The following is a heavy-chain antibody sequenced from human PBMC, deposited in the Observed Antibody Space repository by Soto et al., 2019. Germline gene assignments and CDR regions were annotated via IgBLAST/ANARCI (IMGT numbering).Heavy chain of an antibody. CDR3: TRDWEITVSTWSFGGF. D-gene: IGHD3-10*01. J-gene: IGHJ4*02. Sequence: QVQLVQSGAEVKKPGSSVKVSCKASGGTFSPYTINWVRQAPGQGLEWMGRIITFHGVTNYAQKFQARVTSTADKSTSTAYMELSGVRFEDTALYYCTRDWEITVSTWSFGGFWGRGTLVTVSS. CDR1: GGTFSPYT. CDR2: IITFHGVT. V-gene: IGHV1-69*08.